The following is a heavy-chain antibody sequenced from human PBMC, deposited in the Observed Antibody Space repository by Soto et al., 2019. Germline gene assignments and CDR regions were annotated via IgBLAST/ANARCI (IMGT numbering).Heavy chain of an antibody. D-gene: IGHD2-15*01. J-gene: IGHJ4*02. Sequence: EVHLVESGGGSVQPGGSLRLSCAASGFTFNSYSMHWVRQAPGKGLEWVSYITGSSSAIYYADSVKGRFTISRDNAKNSLSLQMNSLRDEDTAVYYCVRGYCNGGSCYPGIYWGQGTLVSVSS. V-gene: IGHV3-48*02. CDR2: ITGSSSAI. CDR1: GFTFNSYS. CDR3: VRGYCNGGSCYPGIY.